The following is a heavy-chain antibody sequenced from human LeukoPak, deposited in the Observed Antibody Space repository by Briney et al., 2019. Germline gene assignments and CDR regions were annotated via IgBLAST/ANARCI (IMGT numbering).Heavy chain of an antibody. CDR1: GFTLIRNG. Sequence: GGSLRLSCAVSGFTLIRNGMHWVRQAPGKGLEWVAFIRSDGENKYYADSVKGRLTVSRDTSKNTLFLEMNYLKTEDTATYYCAKDLTMVRGAVTNWGQGTQVTVSS. CDR3: AKDLTMVRGAVTN. D-gene: IGHD3-10*01. CDR2: IRSDGENK. V-gene: IGHV3-30*02. J-gene: IGHJ4*02.